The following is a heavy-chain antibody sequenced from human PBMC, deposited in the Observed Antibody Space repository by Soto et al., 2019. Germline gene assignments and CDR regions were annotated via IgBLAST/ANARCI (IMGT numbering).Heavy chain of an antibody. Sequence: SVKVSCKASGGTFSSYAISWVRQAPGQGLEWMGGIIPIFGTANYAQKFQGRVTITADESTSTAYMELSSLRSEDTAVYYCARDLVPAAFARKGGYYYYGMDVWSQGTTVTVSS. CDR3: ARDLVPAAFARKGGYYYYGMDV. D-gene: IGHD2-2*01. J-gene: IGHJ6*02. CDR2: IIPIFGTA. CDR1: GGTFSSYA. V-gene: IGHV1-69*13.